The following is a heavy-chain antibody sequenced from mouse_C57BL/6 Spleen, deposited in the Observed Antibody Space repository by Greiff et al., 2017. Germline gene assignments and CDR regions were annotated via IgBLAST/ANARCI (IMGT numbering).Heavy chain of an antibody. CDR3: ARRRHYDGYYNYYAMDY. CDR2: IYPRDGST. D-gene: IGHD2-3*01. J-gene: IGHJ4*01. CDR1: GYTFTSYD. Sequence: VKLVESGPELVKPGASVKLSCKASGYTFTSYDINWVKQRPGQGLEWIGWIYPRDGSTKYNEKFKGKATLTVDTSSSTAYMELHSLTSEDSAVYFWARRRHYDGYYNYYAMDYWGQGTSVTVSS. V-gene: IGHV1-85*01.